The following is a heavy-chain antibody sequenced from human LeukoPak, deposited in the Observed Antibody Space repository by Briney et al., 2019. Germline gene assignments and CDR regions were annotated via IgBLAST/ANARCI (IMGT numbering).Heavy chain of an antibody. CDR1: GYTFIDYY. CDR2: INPNSGGT. J-gene: IGHJ6*03. D-gene: IGHD6-6*01. V-gene: IGHV1-2*02. CDR3: ARPLYSTSSGYYMDV. Sequence: ASVKVSCKASGYTFIDYYMHWVRQAPGQGLEWMGWINPNSGGTHYTQKFQGRVTMTRDTSISTAYMELNGLISDDTAVYYCARPLYSTSSGYYMDVWGKGTTVTVSS.